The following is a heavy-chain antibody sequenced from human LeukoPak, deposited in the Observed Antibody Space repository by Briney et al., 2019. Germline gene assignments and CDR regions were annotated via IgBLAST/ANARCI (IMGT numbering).Heavy chain of an antibody. CDR1: GFTFSNYP. V-gene: IGHV3-23*01. Sequence: GGSLRLSCAASGFTFSNYPMSLVRQAPGKGLEWVSTISHSVGNTYYADSVKGRFTISRDDNKNTLYLQMNSLRAEDTAVYYCAKDFGHGSSDYWGQGTLVTVSS. CDR2: ISHSVGNT. CDR3: AKDFGHGSSDY. J-gene: IGHJ4*02. D-gene: IGHD2-15*01.